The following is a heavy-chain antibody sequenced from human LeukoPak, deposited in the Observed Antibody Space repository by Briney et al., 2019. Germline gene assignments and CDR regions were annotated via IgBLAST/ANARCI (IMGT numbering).Heavy chain of an antibody. V-gene: IGHV3-15*07. J-gene: IGHJ5*02. CDR1: GFTFTDAW. CDR3: PTDRRVAGRRFDP. CDR2: IKSKTDGETT. D-gene: IGHD6-19*01. Sequence: PGGSLRLSCVASGFTFTDAWMNWVRQAPGQGLEWVGRIKSKTDGETTDYAASVKGRFTISRDDSKNTLFLQMNSLKIEDTAVYFCPTDRRVAGRRFDPWGQGILVTVSS.